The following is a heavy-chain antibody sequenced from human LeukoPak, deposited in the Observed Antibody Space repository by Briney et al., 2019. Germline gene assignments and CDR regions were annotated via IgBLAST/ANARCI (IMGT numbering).Heavy chain of an antibody. V-gene: IGHV4-28*01. CDR2: IYHSGTT. CDR1: GYSITSSSW. CDR3: ARNMVRGRYFQR. D-gene: IGHD3-10*01. J-gene: IGHJ1*01. Sequence: SETLSLTCAVSGYSITSSSWWGWIRQPPGKGLEWIGYIYHSGTTYYNPSLQSRVTMSVDTSKNQFSLKLSSVTAADTAVYYCARNMVRGRYFQRWGQGTLVTVSS.